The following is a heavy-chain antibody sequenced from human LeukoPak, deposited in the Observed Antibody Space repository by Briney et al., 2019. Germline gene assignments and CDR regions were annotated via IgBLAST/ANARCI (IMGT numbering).Heavy chain of an antibody. V-gene: IGHV1-8*03. CDR1: GYTFSNYE. CDR3: ARGYDFWSGHSSLFDY. CDR2: MNPNSGNT. D-gene: IGHD3-3*01. J-gene: IGHJ4*02. Sequence: ASVKVSFKASGYTFSNYEINWVRQATGQGLEWMGWMNPNSGNTGYAQKFQGRVTITRDTSINTAYMELSSLRSEDTAVYYCARGYDFWSGHSSLFDYWGQGTLVTVSS.